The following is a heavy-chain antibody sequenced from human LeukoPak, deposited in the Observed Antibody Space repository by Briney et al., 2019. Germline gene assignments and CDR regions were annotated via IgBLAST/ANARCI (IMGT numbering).Heavy chain of an antibody. CDR1: GYTFTSYD. Sequence: ASVKVSCKASGYTFTSYDINWVRQATGQGLEWMGWMNPNSGNTGYAQKFQGRVTMTRNTSISTAYMELSSLRSEDTAVYYCARGMTLRLWRGMATIRDRLYYFDYWGQGTLVTVSS. CDR2: MNPNSGNT. D-gene: IGHD5-24*01. V-gene: IGHV1-8*01. CDR3: ARGMTLRLWRGMATIRDRLYYFDY. J-gene: IGHJ4*02.